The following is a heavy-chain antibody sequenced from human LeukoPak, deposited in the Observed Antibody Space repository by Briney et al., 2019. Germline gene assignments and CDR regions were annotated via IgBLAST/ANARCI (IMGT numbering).Heavy chain of an antibody. CDR3: ARGYYDSSGYLAGFDY. Sequence: PGGSLRLSCAASGFTVSSNYMSWVRQAPGKGLEWVSVIYSGGSTYYADSVKGRFTISSDNSKNTLYLQMNSLRAEDTAVYYCARGYYDSSGYLAGFDYWGQGTLVTVSS. CDR2: IYSGGST. J-gene: IGHJ4*02. V-gene: IGHV3-53*01. D-gene: IGHD3-22*01. CDR1: GFTVSSNY.